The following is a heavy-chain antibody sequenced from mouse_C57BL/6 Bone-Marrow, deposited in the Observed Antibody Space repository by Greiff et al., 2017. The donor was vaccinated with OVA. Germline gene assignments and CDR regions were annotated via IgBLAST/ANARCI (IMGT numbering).Heavy chain of an antibody. V-gene: IGHV1-64*01. Sequence: VKLQQPGAELVKPGASVKLSCKASGYTFTSYWMHWVKQRPGQGLEWIGMIHPNSGSTNYNEKFKSKATLTVDKSSSTAYMQLSSLTSEDSAVYYCARGRWLLLLFAYWGQGTLVTVSA. J-gene: IGHJ3*01. CDR3: ARGRWLLLLFAY. D-gene: IGHD2-3*01. CDR2: IHPNSGST. CDR1: GYTFTSYW.